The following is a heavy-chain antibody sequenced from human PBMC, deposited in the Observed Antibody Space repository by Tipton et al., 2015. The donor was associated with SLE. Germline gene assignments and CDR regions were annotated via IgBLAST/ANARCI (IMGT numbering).Heavy chain of an antibody. CDR3: ARDITILRPHHMDV. J-gene: IGHJ6*03. V-gene: IGHV4-59*01. Sequence: TLSLTCTVSGDSISSYYWSWIRQPPGKGLEWIGYIYYSGSTNYNPSLKSRVTISVDTSKNQFSLKLSSVTAADTAVYYCARDITILRPHHMDVWGKGTTVTVSS. CDR1: GDSISSYY. D-gene: IGHD3-9*01. CDR2: IYYSGST.